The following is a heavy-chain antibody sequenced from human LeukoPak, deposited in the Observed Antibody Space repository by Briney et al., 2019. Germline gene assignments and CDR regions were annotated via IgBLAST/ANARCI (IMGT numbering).Heavy chain of an antibody. CDR1: GGSISSYY. J-gene: IGHJ6*02. Sequence: SETLSLTCTVSGGSISSYYWSWIRQPPGKGLEWIGYIYYSGSTNYNPSLKSRVTISVDTSKNQFSLKLSSVTAADTAVYYCAGDTEDYYGMDVWGQGTTVTVSS. CDR2: IYYSGST. V-gene: IGHV4-59*01. CDR3: AGDTEDYYGMDV. D-gene: IGHD4-11*01.